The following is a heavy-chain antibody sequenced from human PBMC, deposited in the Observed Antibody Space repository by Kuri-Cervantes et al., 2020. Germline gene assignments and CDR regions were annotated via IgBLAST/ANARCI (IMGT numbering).Heavy chain of an antibody. CDR3: ARHRLEWGSGSRYYYGMDV. Sequence: GGSLRLSCAASGFTFSSYAMHWVRQAPGKGLEWVAVISYDGSNKYYADSVKGRFTISRDNSKNTLYLQMNSLRAEDTAVYYCARHRLEWGSGSRYYYGMDVWGQGTTVTVSS. CDR1: GFTFSSYA. V-gene: IGHV3-30-3*01. CDR2: ISYDGSNK. J-gene: IGHJ6*02. D-gene: IGHD3-10*01.